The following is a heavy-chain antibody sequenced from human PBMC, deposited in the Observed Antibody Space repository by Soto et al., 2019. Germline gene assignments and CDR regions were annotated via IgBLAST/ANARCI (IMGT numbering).Heavy chain of an antibody. D-gene: IGHD3-10*01. CDR2: ISASDGST. Sequence: QLVQSGGEVKKPGASVRVSCKASGYAFSFGFSWVRQAPGQGLEWMGWISASDGSTNSAPKFRGRISMTTDTSRNTAYMDLLSLTSDDTAVYFCATYYFGSGSYYRFDNWGQGTLVSVSS. CDR1: GYAFSFG. CDR3: ATYYFGSGSYYRFDN. J-gene: IGHJ4*02. V-gene: IGHV1-18*01.